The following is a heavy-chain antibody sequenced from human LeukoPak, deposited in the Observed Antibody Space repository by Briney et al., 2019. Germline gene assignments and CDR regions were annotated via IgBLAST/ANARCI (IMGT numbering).Heavy chain of an antibody. J-gene: IGHJ4*02. CDR3: ARGRRDGYNGLDY. CDR2: IYYSGST. CDR1: GXSISSYY. Sequence: SETLSLTCTVSGXSISSYYWSWIRQPPGKGLEWIGYIYYSGSTNYNPSLKSRVTISVDTSKNQFSLKLSSVTAADTAVYYCARGRRDGYNGLDYWGQGTLVTVSS. V-gene: IGHV4-59*01. D-gene: IGHD5-24*01.